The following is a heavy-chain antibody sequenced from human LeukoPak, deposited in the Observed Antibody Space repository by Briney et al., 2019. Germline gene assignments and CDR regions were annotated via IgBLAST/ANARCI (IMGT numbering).Heavy chain of an antibody. CDR3: ARGSYGDYDY. V-gene: IGHV3-23*01. J-gene: IGHJ4*02. CDR2: IGRGGTT. Sequence: PGGSLRLSCAGSGFTFSSYAMSWIRQAPEKGLEWVSAIGRGGTTYYPDSVQGRFTISRDNSKNTLFLQMNSLRADDTAVYFCARGSYGDYDYWGQGTLVTVSS. D-gene: IGHD4-17*01. CDR1: GFTFSSYA.